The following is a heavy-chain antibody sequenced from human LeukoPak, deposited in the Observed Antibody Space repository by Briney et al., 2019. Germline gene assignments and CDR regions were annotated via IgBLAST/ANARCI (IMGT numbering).Heavy chain of an antibody. D-gene: IGHD6-13*01. CDR3: AVSAAGLFDP. J-gene: IGHJ5*02. CDR2: IYYSGST. V-gene: IGHV4-59*12. Sequence: TSEALSLTCTVSGGSNSSYYWSWIRQPPGKGLEWIGYIYYSGSTNYNPSLKSRVTISVDTSKNQFSLRLSSVIAADAAVYYCAVSAAGLFDPWGQGTLVTVSS. CDR1: GGSNSSYY.